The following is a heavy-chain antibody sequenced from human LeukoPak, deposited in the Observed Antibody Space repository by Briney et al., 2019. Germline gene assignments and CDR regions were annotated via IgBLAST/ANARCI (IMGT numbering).Heavy chain of an antibody. D-gene: IGHD2-15*01. CDR2: INPNSGGT. CDR1: GYTFTGYY. Sequence: ASVKVSCKASGYTFTGYYMHWVRQAPGQGLEWMGWINPNSGGTNYAQKFQGWVTMTRDTSISTAYMELSRLRSDDTAVYYCARELVVATYYYYGMDVWGQGTTVTVSS. J-gene: IGHJ6*02. CDR3: ARELVVATYYYYGMDV. V-gene: IGHV1-2*04.